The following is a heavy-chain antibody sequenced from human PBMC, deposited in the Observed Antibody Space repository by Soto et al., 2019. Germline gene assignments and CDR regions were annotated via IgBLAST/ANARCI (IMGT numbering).Heavy chain of an antibody. CDR1: GFIFSNAA. CDR2: ISSNGGST. J-gene: IGHJ6*02. D-gene: IGHD2-2*01. CDR3: VKDLSMIVVPAANYYYYYGMDV. V-gene: IGHV3-64D*06. Sequence: PGGSLRLSCAASGFIFSNAAMHWVRQPPGEGLEYVSAISSNGGSTYYADSVKGRFTISRDNSKNTLYLQMSSLRAEDTAVYYCVKDLSMIVVPAANYYYYYGMDVWGQGTTVTVSS.